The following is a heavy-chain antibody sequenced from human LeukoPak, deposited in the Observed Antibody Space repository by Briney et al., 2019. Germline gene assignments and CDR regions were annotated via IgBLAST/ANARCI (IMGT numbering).Heavy chain of an antibody. J-gene: IGHJ6*03. Sequence: SETLSLTCAVYGGSFSGYYWSWIRQPPGKGLEWIGEINHSGSTNYNPSLKSRVTISVDTSKNQFSLKLSSVTAADTAVYYCARRASAAAGTAYYYYMDVWGKGTTVTVSS. CDR3: ARRASAAAGTAYYYYMDV. D-gene: IGHD6-13*01. CDR2: INHSGST. CDR1: GGSFSGYY. V-gene: IGHV4-34*01.